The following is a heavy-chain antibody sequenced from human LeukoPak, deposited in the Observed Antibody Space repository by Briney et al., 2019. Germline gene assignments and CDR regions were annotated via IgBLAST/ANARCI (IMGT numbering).Heavy chain of an antibody. CDR1: GYTFTSYY. J-gene: IGHJ4*02. CDR2: INPSGGST. V-gene: IGHV1-46*01. D-gene: IGHD3-9*01. CDR3: ARPSRDYDILTGYLYY. Sequence: ASVKVSCKASGYTFTSYYMHWVRQAPGQGLEWMGIINPSGGSTSYAQKFQGRVTMTRDTSTCTVYMELSSLRSEDTAVYYCARPSRDYDILTGYLYYWGQGTLVTVSS.